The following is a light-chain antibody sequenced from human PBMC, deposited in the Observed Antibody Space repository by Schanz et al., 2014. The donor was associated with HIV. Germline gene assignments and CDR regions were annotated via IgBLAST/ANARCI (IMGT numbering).Light chain of an antibody. CDR2: KAS. J-gene: IGKJ1*01. Sequence: DIQMTQSPSTLATSVGDRVTITCRASQSITTWLAWYQQIPGKAPKLLMYKASNLESGVPSMFSGSGSGTDFTLTISSLEPDDFATYYCQQSYSTPGFGQGTKVEIK. CDR3: QQSYSTPG. V-gene: IGKV1-5*03. CDR1: QSITTW.